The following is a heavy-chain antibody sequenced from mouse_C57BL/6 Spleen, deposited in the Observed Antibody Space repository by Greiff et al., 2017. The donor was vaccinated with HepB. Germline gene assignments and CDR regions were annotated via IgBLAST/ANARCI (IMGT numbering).Heavy chain of an antibody. J-gene: IGHJ3*01. CDR2: INPSSGYT. CDR3: ARSDYYGSSSFAY. D-gene: IGHD1-1*01. Sequence: VQLQQSGAELARPGASVKMSCKASGYTFTSYTMHWVKKRPGQGLEWIGYINPSSGYTKYNQKFKDKATLTADKSSSTAYMQLSSLTSEDSAVYYCARSDYYGSSSFAYWGQGTLVTVSA. V-gene: IGHV1-4*01. CDR1: GYTFTSYT.